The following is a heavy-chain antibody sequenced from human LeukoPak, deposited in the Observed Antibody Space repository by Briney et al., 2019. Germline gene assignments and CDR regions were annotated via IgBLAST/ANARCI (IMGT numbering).Heavy chain of an antibody. CDR1: GGTFSSYA. Sequence: WASVKVSCKASGGTFSSYAISWVRQAPGQGLEWMGGIIPIFGTANYAQKFQGRVTITADESTSTAYMELSSLRSEDTAVYYCARGGYYDSSGYYYKDAFDIWGQGTMVTVSS. V-gene: IGHV1-69*13. CDR3: ARGGYYDSSGYYYKDAFDI. J-gene: IGHJ3*02. D-gene: IGHD3-22*01. CDR2: IIPIFGTA.